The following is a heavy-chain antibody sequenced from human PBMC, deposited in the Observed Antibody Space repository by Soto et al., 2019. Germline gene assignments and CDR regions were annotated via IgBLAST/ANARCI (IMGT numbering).Heavy chain of an antibody. CDR2: IDWDDDK. D-gene: IGHD6-13*01. V-gene: IGHV2-70*11. J-gene: IGHJ4*02. CDR1: GFSLSTSGMC. CDR3: ARIHPPIAAAGNYYFDY. Sequence: SGPTLVNPTQTLTLTCTFSGFSLSTSGMCVSWIRQPPGKALEWLARIDWDDDKYYSTSLKTRLTISKDTSKNQVVLTMTNMDPVDTATYYCARIHPPIAAAGNYYFDYWGQGTLVTVSS.